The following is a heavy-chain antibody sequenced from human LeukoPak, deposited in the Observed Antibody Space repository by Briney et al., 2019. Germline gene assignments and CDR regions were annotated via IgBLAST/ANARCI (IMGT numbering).Heavy chain of an antibody. CDR2: INHDGSEK. CDR1: GFSFRNFW. V-gene: IGHV3-7*03. Sequence: GGSLRLSCAASGFSFRNFWMIWVRQAPGKGLEWVANINHDGSEKYYVDSVKGRFTISRDNAQKSLYLQMNTLRAEDTAVYYCAMAYDYGMDIWGQGTAVTVS. J-gene: IGHJ6*02. CDR3: AMAYDYGMDI.